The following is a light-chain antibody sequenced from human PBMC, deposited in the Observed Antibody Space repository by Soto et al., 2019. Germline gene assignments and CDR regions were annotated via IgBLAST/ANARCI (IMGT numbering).Light chain of an antibody. V-gene: IGLV1-47*01. CDR1: RSNIGSNY. Sequence: QSVLTQSPSASGPPGQRVTISCSGSRSNIGSNYVYWYQQLPGTAPKLLIYRNDQRPSGVPDRFSGFKSGTSASLAISGLRSEDEAEYYCAAWDDSLTGVLFGGGTKLTVL. CDR2: RND. J-gene: IGLJ2*01. CDR3: AAWDDSLTGVL.